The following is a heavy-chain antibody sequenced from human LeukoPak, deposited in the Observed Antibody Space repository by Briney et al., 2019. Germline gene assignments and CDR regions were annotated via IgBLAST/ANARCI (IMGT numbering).Heavy chain of an antibody. Sequence: PGRSLRLSCAASGFTFSSYGMHWVRQAPGKGLEWVAVISYDGSNKYYADSVKGRFTISRDNSKNTLYLQMNSLRAEDTAVYYCAKVIKWYRSGGSCFDAFDIWGQGTMVTVSS. V-gene: IGHV3-30*18. CDR2: ISYDGSNK. CDR1: GFTFSSYG. J-gene: IGHJ3*02. D-gene: IGHD2-15*01. CDR3: AKVIKWYRSGGSCFDAFDI.